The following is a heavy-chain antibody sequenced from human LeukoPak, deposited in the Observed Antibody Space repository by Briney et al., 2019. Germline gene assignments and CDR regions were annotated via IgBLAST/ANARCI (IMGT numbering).Heavy chain of an antibody. CDR3: AKDQARLAVAGHDAFDI. CDR1: GFTFDDYG. D-gene: IGHD6-19*01. CDR2: INWNGGST. V-gene: IGHV3-20*04. J-gene: IGHJ3*02. Sequence: GGSLRLSCGASGFTFDDYGMSWVRQAPGKGLEWVSGINWNGGSTGYADSVKGRFTISRDNAKNTLYLQMNSLRAEDTAVYYCAKDQARLAVAGHDAFDIWGQGTMVTVSS.